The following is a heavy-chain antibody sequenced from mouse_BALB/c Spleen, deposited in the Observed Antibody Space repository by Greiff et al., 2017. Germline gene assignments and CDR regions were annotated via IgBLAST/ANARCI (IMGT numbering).Heavy chain of an antibody. CDR1: GFNIKDTY. Sequence: VQLQQSGAELVKPGASVKLSCTASGFNIKDTYMHWVKQRPEQGLEWIGRIDPANGNTKYDPKFQGKATITADTSSSTAYMQFNSLTSEDSAVYYCARADYYAMDYWGQGTSVTVSS. CDR3: ARADYYAMDY. CDR2: IDPANGNT. J-gene: IGHJ4*01. V-gene: IGHV14-3*02.